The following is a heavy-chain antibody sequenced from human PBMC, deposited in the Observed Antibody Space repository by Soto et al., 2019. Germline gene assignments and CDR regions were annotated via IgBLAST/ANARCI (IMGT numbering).Heavy chain of an antibody. CDR1: GFTFSSYE. D-gene: IGHD4-17*01. CDR3: ARGIGYGDYVDY. V-gene: IGHV3-48*03. Sequence: EVQLVESGGGLVQPGGSLRLSCAASGFTFSSYEMNWVRQAPGKGLEWVSYISSSGSTIYYADSVKGRFTISRDNAKNSLYLQMNSLRAEDTAVYYCARGIGYGDYVDYWGQGTLATVSS. J-gene: IGHJ4*02. CDR2: ISSSGSTI.